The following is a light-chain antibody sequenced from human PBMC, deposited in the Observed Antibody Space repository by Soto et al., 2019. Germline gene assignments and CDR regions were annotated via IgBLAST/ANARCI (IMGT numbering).Light chain of an antibody. CDR1: SSDVGSYNL. Sequence: QSALTQPASVSGSPGQSITISCTGTSSDVGSYNLVSWYQQHPGKAPKLMIYEGSKRPSGVSNRFSGSKSGNTASLTSSGLQAEDEADYYSLSYAGSSTFVVCGGGTKLTVL. CDR3: LSYAGSSTFVV. J-gene: IGLJ2*01. V-gene: IGLV2-23*03. CDR2: EGS.